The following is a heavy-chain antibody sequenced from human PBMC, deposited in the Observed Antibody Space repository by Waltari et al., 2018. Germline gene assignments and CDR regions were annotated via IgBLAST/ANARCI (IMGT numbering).Heavy chain of an antibody. J-gene: IGHJ2*01. Sequence: QVQLVQSGAEVKKPGASVKVSCKPSGYTFTSYDINWVRQAPGQGLEWMGGIIPIFGTANYAQKFQGRVTITTDESTSTAYMELSSLRSEDTAVYYCARGSGGYSYGHYWYFDLWGRGTLVTVSS. CDR1: GYTFTSYD. V-gene: IGHV1-69*01. CDR2: IIPIFGTA. CDR3: ARGSGGYSYGHYWYFDL. D-gene: IGHD5-18*01.